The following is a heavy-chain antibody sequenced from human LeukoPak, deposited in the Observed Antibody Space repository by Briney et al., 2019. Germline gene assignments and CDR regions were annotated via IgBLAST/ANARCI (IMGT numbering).Heavy chain of an antibody. D-gene: IGHD5-18*01. Sequence: ASVKVSCKASGYTFTGYYMHWVRQAPGQGLEWMGRINPNSGGTNYAKKFQGRVTMTRDTSISTAYMELSRLRSDDTAVYYCARGGYSYGYPDYWGQGTLVTVSS. J-gene: IGHJ4*02. CDR1: GYTFTGYY. V-gene: IGHV1-2*06. CDR2: INPNSGGT. CDR3: ARGGYSYGYPDY.